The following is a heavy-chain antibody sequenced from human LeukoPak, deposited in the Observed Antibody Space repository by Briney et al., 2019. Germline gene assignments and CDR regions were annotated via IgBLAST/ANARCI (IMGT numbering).Heavy chain of an antibody. J-gene: IGHJ4*02. CDR3: ARERYDYVWGSYRLFDY. Sequence: SETLSLTRAVYGGSFSGYYWSWIRQPPGKGLEWIGEINHSGSTNYNPSLKSRVTISVDTSKNQFSLKLSSVTAADTAVYYRARERYDYVWGSYRLFDYWGQGTLVTVSS. CDR2: INHSGST. CDR1: GGSFSGYY. V-gene: IGHV4-34*01. D-gene: IGHD3-16*02.